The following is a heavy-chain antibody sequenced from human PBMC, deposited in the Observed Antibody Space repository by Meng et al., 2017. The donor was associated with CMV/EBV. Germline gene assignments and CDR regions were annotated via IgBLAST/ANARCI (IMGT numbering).Heavy chain of an antibody. CDR1: GYTFTGYY. D-gene: IGHD6-13*01. J-gene: IGHJ6*02. CDR2: INPNSGGT. V-gene: IGHV1-2*02. CDR3: AKEGAAAGLTNYYYGMDV. Sequence: ASVKVSCKASGYTFTGYYMHWVRQAPGQGLEWMGWINPNSGGTNYAQKFQGRVTMTRDTSISTAYMELCRLRSDDTAVYYCAKEGAAAGLTNYYYGMDVWGQGTTVTVSS.